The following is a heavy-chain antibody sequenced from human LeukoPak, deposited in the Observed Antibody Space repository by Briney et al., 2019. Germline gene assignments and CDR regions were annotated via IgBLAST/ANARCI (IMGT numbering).Heavy chain of an antibody. CDR3: ARGIGAAAWIAYY. CDR1: GFTFSDHQ. Sequence: GGSLTLSCVASGFTFSDHQMSWIRQTPGKGLEWVSYITSSSSEIDYADSVKGRFTISRDNAKNSLYLHMKSLRPEDTAVYYCARGIGAAAWIAYYRGQGTLVSVSS. V-gene: IGHV3-11*04. CDR2: ITSSSSEI. J-gene: IGHJ4*02. D-gene: IGHD6-13*01.